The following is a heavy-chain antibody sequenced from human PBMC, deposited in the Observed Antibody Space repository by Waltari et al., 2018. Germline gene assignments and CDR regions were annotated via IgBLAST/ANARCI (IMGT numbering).Heavy chain of an antibody. CDR3: AREGGIRELPLYFDY. V-gene: IGHV4-30-4*08. CDR1: GGSISSGDYY. CDR2: IYYSGST. J-gene: IGHJ4*02. D-gene: IGHD3-10*01. Sequence: QVQLQESGPGLVKPSQTLSLTCTVSGGSISSGDYYWSWIRQPPGKGLEWIGYIYYSGSTYYNPSRKCRVTRSVDTSKNQFSLKLSSVTAADTAVYYCAREGGIRELPLYFDYWGQGTLVTVSS.